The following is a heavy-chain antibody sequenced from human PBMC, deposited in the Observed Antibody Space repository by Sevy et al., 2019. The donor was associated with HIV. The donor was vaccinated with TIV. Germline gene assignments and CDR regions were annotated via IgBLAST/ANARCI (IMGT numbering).Heavy chain of an antibody. CDR1: GFTFNTYW. V-gene: IGHV3-7*01. D-gene: IGHD2-2*01. CDR2: INPDGSEK. Sequence: GGSLRLSCVASGFTFNTYWMTWVRQAPGKGLEWVANINPDGSEKDYVDSLKGRLTVSRYNAETSLYLHMNSRRVEDTPVDFCAWLFWDVVVVPGTTPGQYFDYWGQGTLVTVSS. J-gene: IGHJ4*02. CDR3: AWLFWDVVVVPGTTPGQYFDY.